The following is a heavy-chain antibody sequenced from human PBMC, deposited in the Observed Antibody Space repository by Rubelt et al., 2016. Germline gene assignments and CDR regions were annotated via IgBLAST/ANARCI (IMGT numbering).Heavy chain of an antibody. CDR1: GFTFSSYW. CDR3: ARGDIAAAGAPFDY. V-gene: IGHV4-34*01. D-gene: IGHD6-13*01. J-gene: IGHJ4*02. CDR2: INHSGST. Sequence: QVQLVESGGDLVQPGASLRLSCAASGFTFSSYWMTWVRQAPGKGLEWIGEINHSGSTNYNPSLKSRVTISVDTSKNQFSLKLRSGTAADSAVYYCARGDIAAAGAPFDYWGQGTLVTVSS.